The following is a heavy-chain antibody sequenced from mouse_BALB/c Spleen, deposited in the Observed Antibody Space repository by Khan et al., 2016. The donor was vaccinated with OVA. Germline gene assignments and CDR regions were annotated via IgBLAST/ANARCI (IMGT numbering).Heavy chain of an antibody. CDR2: INPTSGYT. V-gene: IGHV1-7*01. D-gene: IGHD1-1*01. CDR3: ARSGYGSLAY. CDR1: GYMFTSYW. Sequence: QVQLQQSGAELAKPGASVKMSCKASGYMFTSYWMNWVKQRPGQGLDWIGYINPTSGYTDYNQKFKDRATLTADKSSSTAYMQLSSLTSEDSAVYYCARSGYGSLAYWGQGTLVTVSA. J-gene: IGHJ3*01.